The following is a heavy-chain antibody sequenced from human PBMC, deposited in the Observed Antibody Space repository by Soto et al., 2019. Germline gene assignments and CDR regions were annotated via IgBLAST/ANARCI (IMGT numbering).Heavy chain of an antibody. J-gene: IGHJ4*02. CDR3: AKERATTTAFDY. D-gene: IGHD4-17*01. V-gene: IGHV3-23*01. CDR1: GFTFSRDG. Sequence: GSLRLSCAASGFTFSRDGMSWVRQAPGKGLECVSLITDNGGSTYYADSVKGRFTISRDNTKNTLFLQMNSLRAEDTAVYYCAKERATTTAFDYWGQGALVTVSS. CDR2: ITDNGGST.